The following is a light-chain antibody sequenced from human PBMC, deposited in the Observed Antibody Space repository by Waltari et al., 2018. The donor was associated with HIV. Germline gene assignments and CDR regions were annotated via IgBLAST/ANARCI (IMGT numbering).Light chain of an antibody. J-gene: IGKJ3*01. CDR2: AAS. V-gene: IGKV1-9*01. CDR3: QQLSGDPFT. CDR1: QDISNY. Sequence: DIQLTQSPSFLSASVLDSITITCRASQDISNYLAWYQQKPGTVPKRLIYAASTLQSGVPSRFSGSGSGTEFTLTISGLQPEDFATYYCQQLSGDPFTFGPGTNVDLK.